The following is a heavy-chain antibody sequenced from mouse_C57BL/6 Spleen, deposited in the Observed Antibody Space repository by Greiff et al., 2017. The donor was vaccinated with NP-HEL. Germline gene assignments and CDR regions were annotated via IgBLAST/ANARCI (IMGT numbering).Heavy chain of an antibody. J-gene: IGHJ3*01. CDR1: GYSFTSRTF. Sequence: DVKLQESGPGLVKPSPSLSLTCSVSGYSFTSRTFRYLIQRFPGNKLEWRDYINYDGSNNYNPSLKNRITITRDTSKNPFFLKLNSLTTEDTATYYCARGDYYYGSSSFAYWGQGTLVTVSA. D-gene: IGHD1-1*01. CDR2: INYDGSN. V-gene: IGHV3-6*01. CDR3: ARGDYYYGSSSFAY.